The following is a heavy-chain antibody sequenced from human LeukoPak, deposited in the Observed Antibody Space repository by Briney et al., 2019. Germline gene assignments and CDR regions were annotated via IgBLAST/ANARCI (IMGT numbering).Heavy chain of an antibody. J-gene: IGHJ5*02. CDR1: GGSIRSSSYY. CDR2: IYYSGST. Sequence: SETLSLTCTVSGGSIRSSSYYWGWIRQPPGKGLEWIGSIYYSGSTYYNPSLKSRVTISVDTSKNQFSLKLSSVTAADTAVYYCASLEAFINWFDPWGQGTLVTVSS. V-gene: IGHV4-39*07. D-gene: IGHD3-3*02. CDR3: ASLEAFINWFDP.